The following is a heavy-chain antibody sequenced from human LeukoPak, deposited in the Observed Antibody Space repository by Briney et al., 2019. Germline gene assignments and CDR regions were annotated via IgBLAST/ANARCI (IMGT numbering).Heavy chain of an antibody. J-gene: IGHJ4*02. CDR1: GDSISSYY. CDR2: IYYSGST. CDR3: AVHGSWQQGNYYFDY. D-gene: IGHD1-26*01. V-gene: IGHV4-59*08. Sequence: SETLSLTCAVSGDSISSYYWSWIRQTPGKGLEWIGYIYYSGSTNYSPSLESRVSISLDTSKNQVSLKLSSVTAADTAVYYCAVHGSWQQGNYYFDYWGQGTRVSVSS.